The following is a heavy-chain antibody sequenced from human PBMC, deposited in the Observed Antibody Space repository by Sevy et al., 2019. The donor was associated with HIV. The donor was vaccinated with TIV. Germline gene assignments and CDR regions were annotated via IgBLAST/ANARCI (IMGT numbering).Heavy chain of an antibody. CDR2: IYPGDSDT. V-gene: IGHV5-51*01. CDR1: GYSFTSYW. CDR3: ARAGFGELFGYYFDY. Sequence: GESLKISCKGSGYSFTSYWIGWVRQMPGKGLEWMGIIYPGDSDTRDSPSFQGQVTISADKSISTAYLQWSSLKASDTAMYYCARAGFGELFGYYFDYWGQRTLVTVSS. D-gene: IGHD3-10*01. J-gene: IGHJ4*02.